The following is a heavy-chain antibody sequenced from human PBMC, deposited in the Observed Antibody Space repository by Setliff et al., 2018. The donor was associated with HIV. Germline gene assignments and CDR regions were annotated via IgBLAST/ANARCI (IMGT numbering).Heavy chain of an antibody. J-gene: IGHJ5*02. Sequence: SETLSLTCAVYGGSFPAYYWNWVRQPPGKGLEWIGEINYSGDTTYNPSLKSRVNMFIDTSKKQFSLKVASVTAADTAVYYCVRQHGDYAFDPWGQGTQVTVSS. V-gene: IGHV4-34*01. D-gene: IGHD4-17*01. CDR1: GGSFPAYY. CDR3: VRQHGDYAFDP. CDR2: INYSGDT.